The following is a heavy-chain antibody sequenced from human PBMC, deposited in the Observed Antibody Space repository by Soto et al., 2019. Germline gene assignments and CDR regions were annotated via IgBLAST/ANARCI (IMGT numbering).Heavy chain of an antibody. V-gene: IGHV4-59*01. J-gene: IGHJ6*02. CDR1: AGSSSSCY. CDR2: IYYSGST. D-gene: IGHD2-2*01. Sequence: SEALSVPCHLSAGSSSSCYCSWIPRPPGEGLEWIGYIYYSGSTDYNPSLKSRVTISVDTSKKQSSLNLRSVTAADSALYYCARERRGCSTTSCYSYGLDVWGQGTTVTVSS. CDR3: ARERRGCSTTSCYSYGLDV.